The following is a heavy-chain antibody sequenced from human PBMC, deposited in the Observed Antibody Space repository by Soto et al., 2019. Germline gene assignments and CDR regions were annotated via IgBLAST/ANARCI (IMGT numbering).Heavy chain of an antibody. CDR3: AKYRRTEEEGFTLDP. J-gene: IGHJ5*02. CDR1: GDSIKHYY. CDR2: IYCPGST. D-gene: IGHD2-2*01. Sequence: SETQSLTCTVSGDSIKHYYWSWIRRPPGARLEWIGYIYCPGSTTYKPSLERRVTLSVDPSQNQFSLKLSSVNAADTAVYLCAKYRRTEEEGFTLDPWGRGTLFTVSS. V-gene: IGHV4-59*01.